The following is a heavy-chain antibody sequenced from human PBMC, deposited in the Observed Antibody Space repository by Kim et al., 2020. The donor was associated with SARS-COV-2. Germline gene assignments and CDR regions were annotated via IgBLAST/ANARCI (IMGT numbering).Heavy chain of an antibody. CDR1: GGTFSSYA. Sequence: SVKVSCKASGGTFSSYAISWVRQAPGQGLEWMGRIIPILGIANYAQKFQGRVTITADKSTSTAYMELSSLRSEDTAVYYCARSPGDYDFDYWGQGTLVTVSS. CDR3: ARSPGDYDFDY. V-gene: IGHV1-69*04. CDR2: IIPILGIA. D-gene: IGHD4-17*01. J-gene: IGHJ4*02.